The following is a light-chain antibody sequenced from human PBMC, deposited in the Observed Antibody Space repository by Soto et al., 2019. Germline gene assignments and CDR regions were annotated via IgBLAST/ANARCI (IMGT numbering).Light chain of an antibody. CDR2: GAS. V-gene: IGKV3-20*01. J-gene: IGKJ2*01. CDR1: QSVSSNF. CDR3: QQYGSSPPMYT. Sequence: EIVLTQSPGTLSLSPGERATLSCRASQSVSSNFVAWYQQKPGQAPRLLIYGASSRATGIPDRFSGSGSGTVFTLTISRLEPEDFAVYYCQQYGSSPPMYTFGQGTKLEIK.